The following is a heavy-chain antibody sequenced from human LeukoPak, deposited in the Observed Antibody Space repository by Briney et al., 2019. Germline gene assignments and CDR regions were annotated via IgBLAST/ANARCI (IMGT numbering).Heavy chain of an antibody. J-gene: IGHJ4*02. CDR3: ARLGGALDY. CDR1: GGSISSGGYY. Sequence: PSETLSLTCTVSGGSISSGGYYWSWIRQPPGKGLEWIGYIYHSGSTYYNPSLKSRVTISVDRSKNQFSLKLSSVTAADTAVYYCARLGGALDYWGQGTLVTVSS. D-gene: IGHD3-16*01. CDR2: IYHSGST. V-gene: IGHV4-30-2*01.